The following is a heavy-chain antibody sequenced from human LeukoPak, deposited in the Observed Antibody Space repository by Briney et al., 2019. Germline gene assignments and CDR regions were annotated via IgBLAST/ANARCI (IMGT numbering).Heavy chain of an antibody. V-gene: IGHV1-18*01. CDR3: ARDLGELPAYDAFDI. D-gene: IGHD1-26*01. Sequence: ASVKVSCKASGYTFTSYGISWVRQAPGQGLEWMGWISAYNGNTNYAQKLQGRVTMTTDTSTSTAYMELRSLRSDDTAAYYCARDLGELPAYDAFDIWGQGTMVTVSS. CDR2: ISAYNGNT. J-gene: IGHJ3*02. CDR1: GYTFTSYG.